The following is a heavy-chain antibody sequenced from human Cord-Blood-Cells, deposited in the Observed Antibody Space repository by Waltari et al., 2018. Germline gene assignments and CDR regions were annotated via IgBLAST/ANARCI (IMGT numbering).Heavy chain of an antibody. J-gene: IGHJ2*01. Sequence: QVQLQQWGAGLLKPSETLSLTCAVYGGSFSGYYWSWIRPPPGTGLEWIGEINHSGSTNYNPSLKSRVTISVDTSKNQFSLKLSSVTAADTAVYYCARVGYCSSTSCYTGRWYFDLWGRGTLVTVSS. CDR3: ARVGYCSSTSCYTGRWYFDL. D-gene: IGHD2-2*02. V-gene: IGHV4-34*01. CDR2: INHSGST. CDR1: GGSFSGYY.